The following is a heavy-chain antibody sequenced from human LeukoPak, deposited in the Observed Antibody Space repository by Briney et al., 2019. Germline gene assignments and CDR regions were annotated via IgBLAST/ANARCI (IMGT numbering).Heavy chain of an antibody. CDR3: TRALITLSTIGAFDL. CDR2: ISGSGGST. V-gene: IGHV3-23*01. J-gene: IGHJ3*01. Sequence: PGGSLRLSCAASGFTFSSYAMSWVRQAPGKGLEWVSAISGSGGSTYYADSVKGRFTISRDNSDIRYRDNTQNKLYLQMNSLRPEDTAVYYCTRALITLSTIGAFDLWGQGTMVTVSS. CDR1: GFTFSSYA. D-gene: IGHD5-24*01.